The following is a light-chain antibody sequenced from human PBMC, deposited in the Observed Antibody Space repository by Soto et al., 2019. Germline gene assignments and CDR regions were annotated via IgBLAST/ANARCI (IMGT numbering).Light chain of an antibody. CDR2: LNSDGSH. J-gene: IGLJ3*02. V-gene: IGLV4-69*01. CDR3: QTWGTGIEV. Sequence: QPVLTQSPSASASLGASVKLTCTLSSGHSSYTIAWHQQQPEKGPRYLMTLNSDGSHSKGGGIPDRFSGSSSGAERYLSISSLQSEDEADYYCQTWGTGIEVFGGGTKLTVL. CDR1: SGHSSYT.